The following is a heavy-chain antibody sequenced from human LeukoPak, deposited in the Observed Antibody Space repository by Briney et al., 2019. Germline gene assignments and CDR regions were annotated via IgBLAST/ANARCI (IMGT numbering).Heavy chain of an antibody. Sequence: QPGRSLRLSCTASEFTVGDHAMSWVRPAPGKGLEWVGFIRSRAYGGTTEYAPAVKGRFLISRDDSKSIAYLHMNSLKTEDTAVYYCARGPIQQWLYNGMDVWGQGTTVSVSS. J-gene: IGHJ6*02. CDR1: EFTVGDHA. D-gene: IGHD5-18*01. CDR2: IRSRAYGGTT. CDR3: ARGPIQQWLYNGMDV. V-gene: IGHV3-49*04.